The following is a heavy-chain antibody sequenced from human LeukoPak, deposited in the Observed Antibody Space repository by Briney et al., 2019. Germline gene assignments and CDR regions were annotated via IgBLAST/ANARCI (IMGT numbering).Heavy chain of an antibody. CDR1: GFTFSSYW. CDR2: INSDGSST. J-gene: IGHJ6*03. CDR3: ARDGYFGSDSVTGAGALGDYYMDV. D-gene: IGHD3-9*01. Sequence: GGSLRLSCAASGFTFSSYWMHWVRYAPGKGLVWVSRINSDGSSTSYADSVKGRFTISRDNAKNTLYLQMNSLRAEDTALYYCARDGYFGSDSVTGAGALGDYYMDVWGKGTTVTVSS. V-gene: IGHV3-74*01.